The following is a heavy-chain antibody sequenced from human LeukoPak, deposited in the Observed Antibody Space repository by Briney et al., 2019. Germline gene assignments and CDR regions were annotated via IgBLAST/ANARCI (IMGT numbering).Heavy chain of an antibody. CDR3: ANSDYVPIDY. V-gene: IGHV3-30-3*01. CDR2: ISYNENNK. CDR1: GFAFSSYA. D-gene: IGHD4-11*01. Sequence: GGSLRLSCAASGFAFSSYAMHWVRQAPGKGLEWVAVISYNENNKYYADSVKGRFTISRDNSKNTVYLQMNSLRAEDTAVYYCANSDYVPIDYWGQGTLVTVSS. J-gene: IGHJ4*02.